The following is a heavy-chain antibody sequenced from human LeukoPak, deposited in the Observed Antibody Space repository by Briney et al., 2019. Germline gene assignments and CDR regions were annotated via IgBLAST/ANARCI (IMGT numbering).Heavy chain of an antibody. D-gene: IGHD6-13*01. CDR1: GGSISGYF. Sequence: SETLSPTCTVSGGSISGYFWSWIRQPPGKGLEWIGYIYYSGSSGSTHYNPSLRSRVTISVDTSKNQFSLKLSSVTAADTAVYYCARDISSSSWFSNWFDPWGQGTLVTVSS. CDR2: IYYSGSSGST. V-gene: IGHV4-59*01. CDR3: ARDISSSSWFSNWFDP. J-gene: IGHJ5*02.